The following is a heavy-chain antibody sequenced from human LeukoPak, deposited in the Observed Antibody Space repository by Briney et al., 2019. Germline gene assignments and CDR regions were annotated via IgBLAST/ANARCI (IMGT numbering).Heavy chain of an antibody. D-gene: IGHD6-19*01. CDR3: AREIQWLVLFY. V-gene: IGHV1-46*01. J-gene: IGHJ4*02. CDR2: INPSGGST. Sequence: ASVKVSCKAPGYTFTSYYMHWVRQAPGQGLEWMGIINPSGGSTSYAQKFQGRVTMTRDTSTSTVYMELSSLRSEDTAVYYCAREIQWLVLFYWGQGTLVTVSS. CDR1: GYTFTSYY.